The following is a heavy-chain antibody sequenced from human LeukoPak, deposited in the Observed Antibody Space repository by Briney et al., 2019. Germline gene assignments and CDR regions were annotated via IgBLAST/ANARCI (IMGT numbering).Heavy chain of an antibody. CDR3: ARALAADNWFDP. V-gene: IGHV3-21*01. D-gene: IGHD6-13*01. CDR2: ISSSSSYI. J-gene: IGHJ5*02. Sequence: GGSLRLSCAASGFTFSSYSMNWVRQAPGKGLVWVSSISSSSSYIYYADSVKGRFTISRDNAKNSLYLQMNSLRAEDTAVYYCARALAADNWFDPWGQGTLVTVSS. CDR1: GFTFSSYS.